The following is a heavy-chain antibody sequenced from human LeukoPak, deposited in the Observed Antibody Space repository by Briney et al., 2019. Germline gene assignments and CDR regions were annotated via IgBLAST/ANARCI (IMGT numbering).Heavy chain of an antibody. CDR1: GGTFSSYA. D-gene: IGHD3-10*01. CDR2: IIPIFGTA. CDR3: ARTYGSGSYLFDY. Sequence: PVKASCKASGGTFSSYAISWVRQAPGQGLEWMGGIIPIFGTANYAQKFQGRVTITADESTSTAYMELSSLRSEDTAVYYCARTYGSGSYLFDYWGQGTLGSVSS. V-gene: IGHV1-69*13. J-gene: IGHJ4*02.